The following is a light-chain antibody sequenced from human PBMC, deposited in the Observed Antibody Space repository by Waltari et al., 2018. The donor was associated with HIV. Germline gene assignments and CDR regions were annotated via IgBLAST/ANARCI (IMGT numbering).Light chain of an antibody. Sequence: EIVLTQSQATLALSPGERATLSSRASQSVSSHLAWYQQKPGQAPRLLIYDASNRATGIPARFRGNGSGTDLNLTISSIEPEHFAVYYCQQRSNWPPSLTFGGGTKVEIK. CDR1: QSVSSH. V-gene: IGKV3-11*01. CDR3: QQRSNWPPSLT. J-gene: IGKJ4*01. CDR2: DAS.